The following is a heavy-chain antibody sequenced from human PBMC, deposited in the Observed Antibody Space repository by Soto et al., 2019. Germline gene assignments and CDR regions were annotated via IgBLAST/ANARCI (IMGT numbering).Heavy chain of an antibody. Sequence: QLQLQESGPGLVKPSETLSLTCNVSGVSISDTSYYWGWIRQPPGKGLEWIGTIYFNGNTVYNPSLKSRLAISVDTSKNQISLGLTAVTAADTAVYYCARQGPYWGQGTLVAVSS. V-gene: IGHV4-39*01. CDR3: ARQGPY. J-gene: IGHJ4*02. CDR2: IYFNGNT. CDR1: GVSISDTSYY.